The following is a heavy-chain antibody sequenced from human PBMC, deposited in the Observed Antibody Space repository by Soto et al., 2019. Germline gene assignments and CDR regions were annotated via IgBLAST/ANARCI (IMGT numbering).Heavy chain of an antibody. Sequence: GGSLRLSCSASGFTFISYAMHWVLQAPGKGLEYVSAISSNGGSTYYADSVKGRFTISRDNSKNTLYLQMSSLRAVDTAVYYCARTGYCSSTSCYNWFDAWGQGTLVTVSS. D-gene: IGHD2-2*01. V-gene: IGHV3-64D*08. CDR1: GFTFISYA. CDR3: ARTGYCSSTSCYNWFDA. J-gene: IGHJ5*02. CDR2: ISSNGGST.